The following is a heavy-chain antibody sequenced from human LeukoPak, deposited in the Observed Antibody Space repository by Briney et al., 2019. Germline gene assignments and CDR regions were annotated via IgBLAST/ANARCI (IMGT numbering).Heavy chain of an antibody. J-gene: IGHJ4*02. V-gene: IGHV1-2*02. CDR2: INPNSGGT. Sequence: GASVKVSCKASGYTFTGYYIHWVRQAPGQGPEWLGWINPNSGGTNYAQKFQGRVTMTRDTSISTAYMELSRLRSDDTAVYYCARVALYDYVWGTPGYWGQGTLVTVSS. CDR3: ARVALYDYVWGTPGY. D-gene: IGHD3-16*01. CDR1: GYTFTGYY.